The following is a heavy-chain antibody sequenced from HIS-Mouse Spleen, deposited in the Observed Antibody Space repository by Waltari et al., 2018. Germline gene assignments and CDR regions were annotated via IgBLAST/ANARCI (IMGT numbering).Heavy chain of an antibody. CDR2: IYHSGST. V-gene: IGHV4-38-2*02. CDR1: GYSISSGYY. J-gene: IGHJ5*02. CDR3: ARVKT. Sequence: QVQLQESGPGLVKPSETLSLTCTVSGYSISSGYYWGWIRQPPGTGLEWIGSIYHSGSTYYNPSLKRRVTISVDTSKNQFSLKLSSVTAADTAVYYCARVKTWGQGTLVTVSS.